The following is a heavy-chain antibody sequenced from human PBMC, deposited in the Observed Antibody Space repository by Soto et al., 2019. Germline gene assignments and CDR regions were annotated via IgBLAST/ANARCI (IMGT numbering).Heavy chain of an antibody. J-gene: IGHJ6*02. Sequence: EVQLLESGGGLVQPGGSLRLSCAASGFTFSSYAMSWVRQAPGKGLEWVSAISGSGGSTYYADSVKGRFTISRDNSKNTLYLQMNSLRAEDTAVYYCAKAGFRRPPRYYYYYGMDVWGQGTTVTVSS. CDR1: GFTFSSYA. CDR3: AKAGFRRPPRYYYYYGMDV. CDR2: ISGSGGST. V-gene: IGHV3-23*01.